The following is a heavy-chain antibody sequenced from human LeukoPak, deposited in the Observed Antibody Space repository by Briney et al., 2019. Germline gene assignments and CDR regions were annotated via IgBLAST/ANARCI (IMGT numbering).Heavy chain of an antibody. Sequence: GGSLRLSCAASGFTFSSYSMNWVRQAPGKGLEWVSSVSSSSSYIYYADSVKGRFTISRDNAKNSLYLQMNSLRAEDTAVYYCARARGVPSWFDPWGQGTLVTVSS. CDR2: VSSSSSYI. D-gene: IGHD3-10*01. V-gene: IGHV3-21*01. CDR3: ARARGVPSWFDP. J-gene: IGHJ5*02. CDR1: GFTFSSYS.